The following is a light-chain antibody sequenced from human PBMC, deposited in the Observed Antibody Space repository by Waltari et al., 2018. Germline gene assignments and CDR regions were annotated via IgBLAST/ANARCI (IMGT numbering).Light chain of an antibody. CDR2: EVT. J-gene: IGLJ3*02. CDR3: CSYAGISTWV. CDR1: NSDVGSYNL. Sequence: QSALAQPASVSGSPGQSITISCTGSNSDVGSYNLVSWYQQHPGKAPKLIIYEVTKMASGISDRFSGSKSGNTASLTISGLQAGDEGDYYCCSYAGISTWVFGGGTKVTVL. V-gene: IGLV2-23*02.